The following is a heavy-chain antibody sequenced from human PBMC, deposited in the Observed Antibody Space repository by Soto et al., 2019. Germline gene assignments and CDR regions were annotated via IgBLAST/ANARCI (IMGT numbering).Heavy chain of an antibody. J-gene: IGHJ4*02. D-gene: IGHD3-22*01. CDR3: ARVNNYYDSGGYYFYYFDY. CDR2: IYYSGST. CDR1: GGSISGYY. Sequence: KPSETLSLTCTVSGGSISGYYWSWIRQPPGKGLEWIGYIYYSGSTNYSPSLKSRVTMSVDTSKDQFSLKLTSVTAADTAVYYCARVNNYYDSGGYYFYYFDYWGQGTLVTVSS. V-gene: IGHV4-59*01.